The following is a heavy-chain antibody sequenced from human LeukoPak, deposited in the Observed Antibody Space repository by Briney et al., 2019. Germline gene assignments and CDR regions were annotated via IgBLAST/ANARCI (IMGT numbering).Heavy chain of an antibody. CDR1: GYTFTSYG. Sequence: ASVKVSCKASGYTFTSYGISWVRQAPGQGLEWMGWISAYNGNTNYAQKFQGRVTITADKSTSTAYMELSSLRSEDTAVYYCASLSIAVAGMTFDYWGQGTLVTVSS. CDR2: ISAYNGNT. CDR3: ASLSIAVAGMTFDY. V-gene: IGHV1-18*01. J-gene: IGHJ4*02. D-gene: IGHD6-19*01.